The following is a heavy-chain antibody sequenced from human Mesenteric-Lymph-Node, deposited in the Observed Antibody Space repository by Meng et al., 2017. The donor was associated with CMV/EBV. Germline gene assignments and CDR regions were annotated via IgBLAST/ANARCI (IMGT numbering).Heavy chain of an antibody. J-gene: IGHJ5*01. CDR1: GDSISHSY. D-gene: IGHD1-1*01. V-gene: IGHV4-38-2*02. CDR3: ARDLLPYGTDS. CDR2: FHHGGTI. Sequence: SETLSLTCIVSGDSISHSYWSWIRQPPGKGLEWIGNFHHGGTIYYNPSLKSRVTISVDTSKNHFSLNLSSVTASDTAFYFCARDLLPYGTDSWGQGTLVTVSS.